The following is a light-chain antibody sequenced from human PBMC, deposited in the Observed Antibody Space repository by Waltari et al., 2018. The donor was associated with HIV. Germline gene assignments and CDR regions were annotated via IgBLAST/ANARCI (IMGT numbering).Light chain of an antibody. V-gene: IGLV1-51*01. CDR2: EHK. CDR3: GTWDSSLSAGV. CDR1: NSNIGNNY. J-gene: IGLJ2*01. Sequence: QSVLTQPPSVSAAPGQKVTISCSGSNSNIGNNYVSWYQQLPGSAPKLLIYEHKKRPSGIPDRFSGSKSGTSATLGITGLQTGDEADYYCGTWDSSLSAGVFGGGTKVTVL.